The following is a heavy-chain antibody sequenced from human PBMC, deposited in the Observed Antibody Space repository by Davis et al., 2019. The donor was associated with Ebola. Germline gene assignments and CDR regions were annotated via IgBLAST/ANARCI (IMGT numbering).Heavy chain of an antibody. V-gene: IGHV5-10-1*04. CDR3: TQQSSIKGNGFDP. D-gene: IGHD6-13*01. CDR2: IDPSDSYS. CDR1: GYNFTNYW. J-gene: IGHJ5*02. Sequence: GESLKISCSGSGYNFTNYWINWVRQTPGKGLEWMGRIDPSDSYSDYSPSFQGQVTISADKSISTAYLQWSSLKASDTAMYYCTQQSSIKGNGFDPWGQGTLVTVSS.